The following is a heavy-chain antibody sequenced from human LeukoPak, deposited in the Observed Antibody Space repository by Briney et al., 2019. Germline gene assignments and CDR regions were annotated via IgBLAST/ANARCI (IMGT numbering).Heavy chain of an antibody. J-gene: IGHJ6*02. D-gene: IGHD5-18*01. Sequence: SETLSLTCTVSGGSISSYYWSWIRQPPGKGLEWIGYIYNSCSTNYNPSLKSRVTISVDTSKNQFSLKLSSVTAADTAVYYCARDRRGGYSYGYYYYYGMDVWGQGTTVTVAS. CDR2: IYNSCST. CDR3: ARDRRGGYSYGYYYYYGMDV. V-gene: IGHV4-59*01. CDR1: GGSISSYY.